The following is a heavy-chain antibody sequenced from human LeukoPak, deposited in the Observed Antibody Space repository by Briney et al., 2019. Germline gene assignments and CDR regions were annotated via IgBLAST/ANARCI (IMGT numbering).Heavy chain of an antibody. CDR3: ARAYVFFDY. CDR1: GGSISSYY. V-gene: IGHV4-59*08. Sequence: SDILSLTCTVSGGSISSYYWSWIRQPPGKGLEWIGYIYYSGSTNYNPSLKSRVTISVDTSKNQFSLKLSSVTAADTAVYYCARAYVFFDYWGQGTLVTVSS. D-gene: IGHD3-16*01. J-gene: IGHJ4*02. CDR2: IYYSGST.